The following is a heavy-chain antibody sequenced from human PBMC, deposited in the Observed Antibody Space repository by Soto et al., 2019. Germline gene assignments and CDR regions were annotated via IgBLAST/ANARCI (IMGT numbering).Heavy chain of an antibody. CDR3: ARGYSSGWYLAYYFDY. D-gene: IGHD6-19*01. Sequence: SGPTLVNPTQTLTLTCTFSGFSLSTSGMCVSWIRQPPGKALEWLALIDWDDDKYYSTSLKTRLTISKDTSKNQVVLTMTNMDPVDTATYYCARGYSSGWYLAYYFDYWGQGTLVTVSS. V-gene: IGHV2-70*01. J-gene: IGHJ4*02. CDR2: IDWDDDK. CDR1: GFSLSTSGMC.